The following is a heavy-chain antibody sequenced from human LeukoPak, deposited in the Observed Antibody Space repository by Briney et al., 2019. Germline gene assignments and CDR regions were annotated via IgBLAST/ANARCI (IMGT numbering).Heavy chain of an antibody. Sequence: GESLKISCKGSGYSFTSYWIAWVRQMPGRGLEWMGIIYPGDSDARYSPSFQGQVTITGDKSINTAYLQWSSLKASDTAIYYCARCRGSGSYYTAFDIWGQGTMVTVSS. CDR1: GYSFTSYW. CDR2: IYPGDSDA. D-gene: IGHD3-10*01. J-gene: IGHJ3*02. CDR3: ARCRGSGSYYTAFDI. V-gene: IGHV5-51*01.